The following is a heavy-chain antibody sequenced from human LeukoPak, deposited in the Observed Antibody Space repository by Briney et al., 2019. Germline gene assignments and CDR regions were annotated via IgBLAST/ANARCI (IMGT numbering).Heavy chain of an antibody. V-gene: IGHV3-30*18. CDR3: AKDRDWYYFDY. CDR1: GFTFSSNG. J-gene: IGHJ4*02. D-gene: IGHD5-24*01. Sequence: GGSLRLSCAASGFTFSSNGMHWVRQAPGKGLEWVAVISYDGSNKYYADSVKGRFTISRDNSKNTLYLQMNSLRAEDTAVYYCAKDRDWYYFDYWGQGTLVTVSS. CDR2: ISYDGSNK.